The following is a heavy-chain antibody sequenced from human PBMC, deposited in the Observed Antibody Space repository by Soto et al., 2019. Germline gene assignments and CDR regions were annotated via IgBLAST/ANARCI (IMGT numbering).Heavy chain of an antibody. CDR2: ISYDGSSK. J-gene: IGHJ5*02. D-gene: IGHD1-26*01. CDR3: AKGSIVGATKDWFDP. Sequence: LXLSCAASGFTFSSYCMYWVRQAPGKGLEWVAVISYDGSSKYYADSVKGRLTISRDNSENTLYLQMNSLRAEDTAVYYCAKGSIVGATKDWFDPWGQGTLVTVSS. V-gene: IGHV3-30*18. CDR1: GFTFSSYC.